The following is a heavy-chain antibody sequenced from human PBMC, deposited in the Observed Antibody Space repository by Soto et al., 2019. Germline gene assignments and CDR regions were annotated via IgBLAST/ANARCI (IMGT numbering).Heavy chain of an antibody. CDR2: VYHSGST. V-gene: IGHV4-4*02. J-gene: IGHJ4*02. CDR1: GGSISDNKW. Sequence: LSLTCAVSGGSISDNKWWSWVRQSPGKGLEWIGEVYHSGSTNSNPSLKSRVTISVDKSKNQFSLKLSSVTASDTAMYYCARLQPAAGDNDLTFDYWSQGTLVTVSS. CDR3: ARLQPAAGDNDLTFDY. D-gene: IGHD6-13*01.